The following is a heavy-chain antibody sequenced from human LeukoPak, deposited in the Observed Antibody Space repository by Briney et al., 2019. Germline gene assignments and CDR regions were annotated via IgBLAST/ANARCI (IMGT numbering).Heavy chain of an antibody. CDR1: GGTFSSYA. J-gene: IGHJ3*02. Sequence: SVKVSCKASGGTFSSYAISWARQAPGQGLEWMGRIIPIFGIANYAQKFQGRVTITADKSTSTAYMELSSLRSEDTAVYYCARAAVPAAKNDAFDIWGQGTMVTVSS. V-gene: IGHV1-69*04. D-gene: IGHD2-2*01. CDR3: ARAAVPAAKNDAFDI. CDR2: IIPIFGIA.